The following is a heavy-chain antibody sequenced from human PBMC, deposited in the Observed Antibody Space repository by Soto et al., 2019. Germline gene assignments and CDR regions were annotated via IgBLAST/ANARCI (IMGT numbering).Heavy chain of an antibody. CDR1: GFTFSSYA. CDR3: AKSPPVGDSRVRQWLVFHLDY. V-gene: IGHV3-23*01. D-gene: IGHD6-19*01. Sequence: PGGSLRLSCAASGFTFSSYAMSWVRQAPGKGLEWVSAISGSGGSTYCADSVKGRFTISRDNSKNTLYLQMNSLRAEDTAVYYCAKSPPVGDSRVRQWLVFHLDYWGQGTLVTVSS. CDR2: ISGSGGST. J-gene: IGHJ4*02.